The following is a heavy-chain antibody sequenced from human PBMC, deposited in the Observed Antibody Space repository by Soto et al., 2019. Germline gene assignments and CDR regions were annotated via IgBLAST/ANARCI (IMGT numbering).Heavy chain of an antibody. CDR2: VYARGAT. Sequence: QVQLQESGPGLVKPSETLSLTCSISGASITSYYWSWVRQSAGEGLQWIGRVYARGATNYNPSLKSRVTISGDTSQNQFSLKLTSATAADTVVYYCALSSGGDFFYYGMDVWGHGTTVTVSS. J-gene: IGHJ6*02. CDR3: ALSSGGDFFYYGMDV. CDR1: GASITSYY. V-gene: IGHV4-4*07. D-gene: IGHD3-16*02.